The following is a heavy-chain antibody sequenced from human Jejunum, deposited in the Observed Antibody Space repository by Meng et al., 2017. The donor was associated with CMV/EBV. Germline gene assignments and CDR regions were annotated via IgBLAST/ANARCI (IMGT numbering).Heavy chain of an antibody. CDR1: SIRIGDYY. Sequence: SIRIGDYYWTWFRQPPGKRLECIGFIYSSGRAYYNPSLARRLTISVDTSKNQFSLRLSSVTAADTAVYYCARTQDCSITSCYTGFDPWGQGTLVTVSS. CDR2: IYSSGRA. V-gene: IGHV4-30-4*08. CDR3: ARTQDCSITSCYTGFDP. J-gene: IGHJ5*02. D-gene: IGHD2-2*01.